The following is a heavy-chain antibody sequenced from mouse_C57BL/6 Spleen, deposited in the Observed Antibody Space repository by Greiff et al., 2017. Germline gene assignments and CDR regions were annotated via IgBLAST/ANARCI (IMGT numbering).Heavy chain of an antibody. CDR2: IYPGDGDT. Sequence: VQLQQSGPELVKPGASVKISCKASGYAFSSSWMNWVKQRPGKGLEWIGRIYPGDGDTNYNGKFKGKATLTADKSSSTAYMQLSSLPSEDSAVYCGAREGHDYDEGYFDVWGTGTTVTVSA. CDR3: AREGHDYDEGYFDV. CDR1: GYAFSSSW. V-gene: IGHV1-82*01. J-gene: IGHJ1*03. D-gene: IGHD2-4*01.